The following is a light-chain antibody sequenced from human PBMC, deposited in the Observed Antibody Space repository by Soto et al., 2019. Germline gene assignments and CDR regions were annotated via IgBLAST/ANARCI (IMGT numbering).Light chain of an antibody. J-gene: IGLJ2*01. CDR3: SSYPTTPPVV. CDR2: DVN. V-gene: IGLV2-14*03. Sequence: QLVLTQPASVSGSPGQSITISCTGTNSDIGGYDYVSWYQHHPGKAPRLLIYDVNNWPSGVSDRFSGSKSGNTASLTISGLQAEDEAVYYCSSYPTTPPVVFGGGTQLTVL. CDR1: NSDIGGYDY.